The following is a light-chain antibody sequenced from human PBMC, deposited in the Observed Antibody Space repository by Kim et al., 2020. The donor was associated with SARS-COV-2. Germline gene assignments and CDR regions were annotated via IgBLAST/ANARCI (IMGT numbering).Light chain of an antibody. CDR3: ASWDDSLNGFLL. J-gene: IGLJ2*01. CDR2: SNN. CDR1: SSNIGSNT. V-gene: IGLV1-44*01. Sequence: QPVLTQPPSASETPGQRVTISCSGSSSNIGSNTVSWYQQLPGTAPKLLIFSNNQRPSGVSDRFSGSKSGTSASLAISGLQSEDEADYYCASWDDSLNGFLLFGGGTQLTVL.